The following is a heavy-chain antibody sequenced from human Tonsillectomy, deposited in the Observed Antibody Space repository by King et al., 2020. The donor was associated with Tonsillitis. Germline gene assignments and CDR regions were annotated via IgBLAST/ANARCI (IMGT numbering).Heavy chain of an antibody. CDR3: ARVLAPYGSGTYFFGS. Sequence: VQLVQSGAEVKKPGSSVKVSCKASGGTFSTYAISWVRQAPGQGLEWMGGIIPILGTANYAQKFQGRVTIIADESTRTAYMELSSLRSEDTAVYYCARVLAPYGSGTYFFGSWGQGTLVTVSS. V-gene: IGHV1-69*01. CDR2: IIPILGTA. J-gene: IGHJ5*02. D-gene: IGHD3-10*01. CDR1: GGTFSTYA.